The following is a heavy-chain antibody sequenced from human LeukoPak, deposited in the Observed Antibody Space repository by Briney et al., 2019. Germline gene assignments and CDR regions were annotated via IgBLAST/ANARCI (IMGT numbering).Heavy chain of an antibody. V-gene: IGHV3-21*01. CDR1: GFTFSSYS. D-gene: IGHD6-13*01. CDR3: ARDRGSWYYFDY. Sequence: PGGSLRLSCAASGFTFSSYSMNWVRQAPGKGLEWVSSISSSSSYIYYADSVKGRFTISRDNAKNSLYLQMNSLRAEDTAVYYCARDRGSWYYFDYWGQGTLVTVSS. J-gene: IGHJ4*02. CDR2: ISSSSSYI.